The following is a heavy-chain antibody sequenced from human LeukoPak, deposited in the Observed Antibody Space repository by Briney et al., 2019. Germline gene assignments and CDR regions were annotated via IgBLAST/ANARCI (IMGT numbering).Heavy chain of an antibody. Sequence: PGGSLRLSCAASGFTFSSHNMNWVRQAPGKGLEWVSIIYSGGTTYYGDSVKGRFTISRDNSKNTLYLQMNSLRAEDTAVYYCATRARPGYYYGTDVWGQGTTVTVSS. CDR3: ATRARPGYYYGTDV. CDR1: GFTFSSHN. J-gene: IGHJ6*02. CDR2: IYSGGTT. D-gene: IGHD6-6*01. V-gene: IGHV3-66*01.